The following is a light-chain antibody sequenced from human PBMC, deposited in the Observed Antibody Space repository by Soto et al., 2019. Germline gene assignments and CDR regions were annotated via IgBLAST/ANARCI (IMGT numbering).Light chain of an antibody. Sequence: QSALTQPRSVSGSPGQSVTISCTGASSDIGAYDYVSWYQQHPGKAPKLMIYDVSERPSGIPARFSGSKSGNTASLTISGLQAEDEADYYCCSYAGTSISVVFGGGTKVTVL. CDR1: SSDIGAYDY. CDR3: CSYAGTSISVV. J-gene: IGLJ2*01. CDR2: DVS. V-gene: IGLV2-11*01.